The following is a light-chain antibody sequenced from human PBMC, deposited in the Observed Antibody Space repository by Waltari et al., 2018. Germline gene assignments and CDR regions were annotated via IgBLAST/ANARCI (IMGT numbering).Light chain of an antibody. CDR3: QHYESLPVT. V-gene: IGKV3-20*01. CDR1: QRINKY. J-gene: IGKJ1*01. Sequence: IVLTHSPRTLSLSPGERATLSCRASQRINKYLAWYQQKPAQAPRLLIYHASSRAAGIPDRFSGSGCGTDVSLSISRLEPEDFAVYYCQHYESLPVTFGQGTKVEIK. CDR2: HAS.